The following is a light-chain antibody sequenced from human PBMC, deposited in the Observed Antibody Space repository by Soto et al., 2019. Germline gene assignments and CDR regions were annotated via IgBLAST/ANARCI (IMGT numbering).Light chain of an antibody. Sequence: EIVLTQSPGTLSVSPGERATLSCRASQTISSTHLAWYQQKPGQAPSLLIYGTSSTATVIPDRFSGSGSGTDFTLTISRLEPEDSAIYYCQQFVGWTFGQGTKLEI. CDR3: QQFVGWT. V-gene: IGKV3-20*01. CDR1: QTISSTH. CDR2: GTS. J-gene: IGKJ1*01.